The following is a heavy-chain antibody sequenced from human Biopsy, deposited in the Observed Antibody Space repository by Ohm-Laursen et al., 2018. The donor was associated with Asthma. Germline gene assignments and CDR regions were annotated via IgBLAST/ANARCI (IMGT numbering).Heavy chain of an antibody. J-gene: IGHJ4*02. Sequence: TLSLTCTVSYVSITSGGYYWPCIRQHPGKGLEWIGLIYYSGCTYYNPSLKSRVSISISTSKNQFSLKLSSVTAADTAVYYCARAQDYYDSRGYYRSFDYWGQGTLVTVSS. CDR2: IYYSGCT. V-gene: IGHV4-31*03. CDR3: ARAQDYYDSRGYYRSFDY. CDR1: YVSITSGGYY. D-gene: IGHD3-22*01.